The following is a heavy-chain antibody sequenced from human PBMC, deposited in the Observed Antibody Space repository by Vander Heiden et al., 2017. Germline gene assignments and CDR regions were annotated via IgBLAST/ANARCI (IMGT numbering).Heavy chain of an antibody. D-gene: IGHD6-13*01. V-gene: IGHV4-34*01. CDR3: ARGLYGGAAV. CDR2: IDLRGIT. J-gene: IGHJ4*02. CDR1: GGSLSGYY. Sequence: QVQLQQWGAGLLKPSGTLSLTCAVSGGSLSGYYWSWIRQSPGKGLEWIGEIDLRGITNYTPSLKSRVTISADTSKNQFSLKFTYVTAADTAVYYCARGLYGGAAVWGQGTLVTVSS.